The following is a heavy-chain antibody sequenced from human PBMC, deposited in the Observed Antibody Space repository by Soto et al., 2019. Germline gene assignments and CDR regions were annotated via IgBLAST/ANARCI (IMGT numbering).Heavy chain of an antibody. Sequence: QVQLQESGPGLAKPSQTLSLTCTVSGASLSSGGYYWTWIRQVPGKALEWIGYIFHTGTTFYNPSLKSRVVMSIEKSDNQFSLNLGSVTAADTAVYYCARGLGYDSNGRFLAAFDVWGQGTMVTVSS. CDR3: ARGLGYDSNGRFLAAFDV. D-gene: IGHD3-22*01. CDR2: IFHTGTT. V-gene: IGHV4-31*03. J-gene: IGHJ3*01. CDR1: GASLSSGGYY.